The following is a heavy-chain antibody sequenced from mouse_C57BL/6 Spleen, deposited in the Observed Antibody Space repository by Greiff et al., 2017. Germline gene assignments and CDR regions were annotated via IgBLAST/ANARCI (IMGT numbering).Heavy chain of an antibody. J-gene: IGHJ3*01. D-gene: IGHD2-12*01. CDR2: IDPANGNT. V-gene: IGHV14-3*01. CDR3: ASCYDRTPWFAY. CDR1: GFNIKNTY. Sequence: VQLKQSVAELVRPGASVKLSCTASGFNIKNTYMHWVKQRPEQGLEWIGRIDPANGNTKYDPKFQGKATITADTSSNTAYLQLSSLTSEDTAIYYCASCYDRTPWFAYWGQGTLVTVSA.